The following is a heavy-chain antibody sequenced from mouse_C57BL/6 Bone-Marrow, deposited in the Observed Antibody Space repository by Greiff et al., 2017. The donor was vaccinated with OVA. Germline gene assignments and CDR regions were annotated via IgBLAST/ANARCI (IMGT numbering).Heavy chain of an antibody. Sequence: VQRVESGAELARPGASVKLSCKASGYTFTSYGISWVKQRTGQGLEWIGEIYPRSGNTYYNEKFKGKATLTADKSSSTAYMELRSLTSEDSAVYFCATLLLLWAMDYWGQGTSVTVSS. D-gene: IGHD1-1*01. CDR3: ATLLLLWAMDY. CDR2: IYPRSGNT. J-gene: IGHJ4*01. CDR1: GYTFTSYG. V-gene: IGHV1-81*01.